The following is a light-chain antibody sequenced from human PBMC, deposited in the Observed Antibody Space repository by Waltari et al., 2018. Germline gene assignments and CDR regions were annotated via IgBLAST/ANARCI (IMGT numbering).Light chain of an antibody. Sequence: EIVLTQSPATLSLSPGERATLSCRASQSVSSYLAWYQQKPGQAPRLLIYDAFNRATGIPARFSGSVSGTDFTLTISSLEPEDFAVYYCQQRSSWPLTFGGGTKVEIK. V-gene: IGKV3-11*01. J-gene: IGKJ4*01. CDR1: QSVSSY. CDR2: DAF. CDR3: QQRSSWPLT.